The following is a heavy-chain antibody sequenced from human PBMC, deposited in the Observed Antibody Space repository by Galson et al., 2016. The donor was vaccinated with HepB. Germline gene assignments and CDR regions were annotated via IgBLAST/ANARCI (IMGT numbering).Heavy chain of an antibody. CDR1: GFSFSNYA. J-gene: IGHJ5*02. Sequence: SLRLSCAASGFSFSNYAMHWVRQAPCKGLEWVAVIWEDESNKYYPDSVKGRFTVSRDKSKNTLYLQTNSLSAEDTAVYYCARELKAGTAEWFDPWGQGTLVTVSS. V-gene: IGHV3-33*01. CDR2: IWEDESNK. CDR3: ARELKAGTAEWFDP. D-gene: IGHD1-1*01.